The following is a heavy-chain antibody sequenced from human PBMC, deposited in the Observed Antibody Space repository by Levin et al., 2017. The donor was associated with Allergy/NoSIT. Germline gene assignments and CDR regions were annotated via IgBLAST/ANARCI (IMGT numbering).Heavy chain of an antibody. CDR1: GGSFSGYY. J-gene: IGHJ4*02. V-gene: IGHV4-34*01. CDR3: ARGSDFFDY. CDR2: INHGGST. D-gene: IGHD3-10*01. Sequence: PGGSLRLSCAVYGGSFSGYYWTWIRQPSGKDLEWIGEINHGGSTNYNPSLKSRVTILVDTSKNQFSLKLSSVTAADTAVYYCARGSDFFDYWGQGIPVTVSS.